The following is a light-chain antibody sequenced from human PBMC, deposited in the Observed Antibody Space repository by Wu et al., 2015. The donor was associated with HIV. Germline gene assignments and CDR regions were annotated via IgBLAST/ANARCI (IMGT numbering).Light chain of an antibody. CDR2: GAS. Sequence: EIVLTQSPGTLSLSPGERVTLSCRASQSVSSSYLAWYQQKPGQAPRLLMYGASSRATGIPDRFSGSGSGTDFTLTIGRLEPEDFAVYYCQQYGRSPLWTFGQGTKGGNQT. J-gene: IGKJ1*01. CDR3: QQYGRSPLWT. CDR1: QSVSSSY. V-gene: IGKV3-20*01.